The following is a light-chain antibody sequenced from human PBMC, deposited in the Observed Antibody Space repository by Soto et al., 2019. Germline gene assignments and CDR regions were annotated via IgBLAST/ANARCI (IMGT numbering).Light chain of an antibody. CDR2: ANT. J-gene: IGLJ1*01. V-gene: IGLV1-40*01. CDR3: QSYDSSLSGYV. CDR1: SSNIGSNV. Sequence: QSVLTQPPSASGTPGQRVTISCSGSSSNIGSNVVNWYQQLPGTAPKLLIYANTNRPSGVPGRFSGSKSGTSASLAITGLQAEDEADYYCQSYDSSLSGYVFGTGTKLTVL.